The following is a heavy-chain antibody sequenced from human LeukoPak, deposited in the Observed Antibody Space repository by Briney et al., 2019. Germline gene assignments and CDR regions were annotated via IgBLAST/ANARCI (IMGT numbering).Heavy chain of an antibody. V-gene: IGHV3-21*01. CDR3: ARDYYGDYVSFDP. J-gene: IGHJ5*02. CDR1: GFTFSSYS. Sequence: GGSLRLSCAASGFTFSSYSMNWVRQAPGKGLEWGSSISSSSSYIYYADSVKGRFTISTGNAKSSLYLQMTSLRAEDTAVYSCARDYYGDYVSFDPWGQGTLVTVSS. CDR2: ISSSSSYI. D-gene: IGHD4-17*01.